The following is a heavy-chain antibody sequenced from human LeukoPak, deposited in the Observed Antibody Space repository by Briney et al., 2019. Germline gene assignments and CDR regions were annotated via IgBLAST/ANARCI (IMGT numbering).Heavy chain of an antibody. CDR3: ARGRRIAARRVPLVDY. CDR1: GGSFSGYY. CDR2: INHSGTT. V-gene: IGHV4-34*01. D-gene: IGHD6-6*01. Sequence: SETLSLTCAVYGGSFSGYYWSWIRQPPGKGLEWIGEINHSGTTDYNPSLKSRVTISVDTSKNQFSLKLSSVTAADTAVYYCARGRRIAARRVPLVDYWGQGTLVTVSS. J-gene: IGHJ4*02.